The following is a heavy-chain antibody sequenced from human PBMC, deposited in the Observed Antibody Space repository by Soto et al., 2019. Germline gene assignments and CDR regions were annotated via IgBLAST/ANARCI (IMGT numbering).Heavy chain of an antibody. CDR3: ARDQITMVRGALYGMDV. D-gene: IGHD3-10*01. CDR1: GFTFSSYG. J-gene: IGHJ6*02. V-gene: IGHV3-33*01. CDR2: IWYDGSNK. Sequence: QVQLVESGGGVVQPGRSLRLSCAASGFTFSSYGMHWVRQAPGKGLEWVAVIWYDGSNKYYADSVKGRFTISRDNSKNTLYLQMNSLRAEDTAVYYCARDQITMVRGALYGMDVWGQGTTVTVSS.